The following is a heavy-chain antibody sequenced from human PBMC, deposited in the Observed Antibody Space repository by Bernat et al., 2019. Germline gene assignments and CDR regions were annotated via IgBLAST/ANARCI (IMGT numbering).Heavy chain of an antibody. J-gene: IGHJ4*02. CDR2: MNSDGSIT. V-gene: IGHV3-74*01. CDR3: ARIGGYSGGWYDY. D-gene: IGHD6-19*01. CDR1: GFTFSSYW. Sequence: EVQLVESGGGLVQPGWSLRLSCAASGFTFSSYWMHWVRQGPEKGLVWVSRMNSDGSITTYADSVKGRFTISRDNAKNTLYLQMNRLRAEDTAVYYCARIGGYSGGWYDYWGQGTLVTVSS.